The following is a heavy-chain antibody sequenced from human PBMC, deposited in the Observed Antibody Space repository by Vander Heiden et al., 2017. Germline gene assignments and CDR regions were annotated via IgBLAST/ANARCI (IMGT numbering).Heavy chain of an antibody. J-gene: IGHJ4*02. Sequence: EVQLVESGGGLVKPGGSLRLSCAASGFTFSNAGMSWVRQAPGKGLEWVGRIKSKTDGGITDYAAPVKGRFTISRDDSKNTLYLQMNSLKTEDTAVYYCTMGSVLWFGELSFDYWGQGTLVTVSS. CDR2: IKSKTDGGIT. V-gene: IGHV3-15*01. CDR1: GFTFSNAG. D-gene: IGHD3-10*01. CDR3: TMGSVLWFGELSFDY.